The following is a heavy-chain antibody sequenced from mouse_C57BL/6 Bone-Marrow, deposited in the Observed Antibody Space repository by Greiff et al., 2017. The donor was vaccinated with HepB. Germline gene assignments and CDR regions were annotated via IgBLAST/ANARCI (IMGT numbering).Heavy chain of an antibody. CDR1: GYTFTSYG. D-gene: IGHD2-4*01. Sequence: VKVVESGAELARPGASVKLSCKASGYTFTSYGISWVKQRTGQGLEWIGEIYPRSGNTYYNEKFKGKATLTADKSSSTAYMELRSLTSEDSAVYFCARVYYDYDGFAYWGQGTLVTVSA. CDR3: ARVYYDYDGFAY. V-gene: IGHV1-81*01. J-gene: IGHJ3*01. CDR2: IYPRSGNT.